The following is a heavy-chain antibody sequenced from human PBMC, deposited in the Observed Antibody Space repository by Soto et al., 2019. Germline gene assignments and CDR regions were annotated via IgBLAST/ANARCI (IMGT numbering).Heavy chain of an antibody. V-gene: IGHV3-23*01. D-gene: IGHD2-15*01. CDR2: ISVSGGST. CDR1: GFTLSNYA. Sequence: HPGGSLRLSCAASGFTLSNYATSWVRQAPGKGLEWVSGISVSGGSTYYADSVKGRFTISRDNSKNTLYVQMNSLRVDDTAVYYCAKDAGSVCSGGSCYFQALDSWGQGTLVTVSS. J-gene: IGHJ4*02. CDR3: AKDAGSVCSGGSCYFQALDS.